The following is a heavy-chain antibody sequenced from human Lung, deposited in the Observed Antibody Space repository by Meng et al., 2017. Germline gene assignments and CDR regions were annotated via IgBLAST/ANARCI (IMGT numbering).Heavy chain of an antibody. Sequence: SEPLSPPCPVLGGSVSSGSYYWSWIRQPPGKGLEWIGYLYYSGSTNYNPSLKSRVTISVDTSKNQFSLKLSSVTAADTAVYYCARTNDFWSGQYFDYWGQGTLVTVSS. CDR2: LYYSGST. D-gene: IGHD3-3*01. CDR3: ARTNDFWSGQYFDY. V-gene: IGHV4-61*01. CDR1: GGSVSSGSYY. J-gene: IGHJ4*02.